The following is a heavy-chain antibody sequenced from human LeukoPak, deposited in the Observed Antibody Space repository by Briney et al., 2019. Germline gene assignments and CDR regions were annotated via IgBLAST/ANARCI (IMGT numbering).Heavy chain of an antibody. J-gene: IGHJ4*02. CDR2: IWYDGSNK. CDR1: GFTFSSYG. CDR3: ASEIAVAGRDY. V-gene: IGHV3-33*01. D-gene: IGHD6-19*01. Sequence: PGGSLRLSCAASGFTFSSYGMHWVRQASGKGLEWVAVIWYDGSNKYYADPVKGRFTISRDNSKNTLYLQMNSLRAEDTAVYYCASEIAVAGRDYWGQGTLVTVSS.